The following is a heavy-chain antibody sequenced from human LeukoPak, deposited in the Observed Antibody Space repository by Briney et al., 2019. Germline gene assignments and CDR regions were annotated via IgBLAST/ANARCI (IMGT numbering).Heavy chain of an antibody. D-gene: IGHD3-22*01. V-gene: IGHV3-30*02. Sequence: GSLRLSCAASGFTFSSYGMHWVRQAPGKGLEWVAFIRYDGSNKYYADSVKGRFTISRDNSKNTLYLQMNSLRAEDTAVYYCAKDRQYYDSSGDDAFDIWGQGTMVTVSS. CDR3: AKDRQYYDSSGDDAFDI. J-gene: IGHJ3*02. CDR2: IRYDGSNK. CDR1: GFTFSSYG.